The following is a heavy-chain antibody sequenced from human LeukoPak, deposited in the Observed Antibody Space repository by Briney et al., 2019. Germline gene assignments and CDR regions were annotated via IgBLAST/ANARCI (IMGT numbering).Heavy chain of an antibody. V-gene: IGHV3-7*03. Sequence: GGSLRLSCAASRITFSSYWMSWVRQAPGKGLEWVANIKQDGSEKYYVDSVKGRFTISRDNAKNSLHLQMNSLKTEDTAVYDCTTDSFPIAVVTDAFDIWGQGTMVTVSS. D-gene: IGHD6-19*01. CDR1: RITFSSYW. CDR3: TTDSFPIAVVTDAFDI. J-gene: IGHJ3*02. CDR2: IKQDGSEK.